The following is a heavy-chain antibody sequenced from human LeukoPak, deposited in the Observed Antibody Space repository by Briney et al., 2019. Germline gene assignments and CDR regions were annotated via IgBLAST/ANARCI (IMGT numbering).Heavy chain of an antibody. Sequence: SEALSLTCTVSGGSISSYYWSWIRQPPGKGLEWIGYIYYSGSTNYNPSLKSRVTISVDTSKNQFSLKLSSVTAADTAVYYCARQGVYRELPDYWGQGTLVTVSS. CDR1: GGSISSYY. CDR3: ARQGVYRELPDY. D-gene: IGHD1-26*01. V-gene: IGHV4-59*08. CDR2: IYYSGST. J-gene: IGHJ4*02.